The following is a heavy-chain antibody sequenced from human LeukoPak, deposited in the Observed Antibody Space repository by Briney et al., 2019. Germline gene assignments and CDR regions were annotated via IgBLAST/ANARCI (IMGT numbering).Heavy chain of an antibody. J-gene: IGHJ4*02. D-gene: IGHD5-24*01. CDR1: GFTFSSYG. CDR3: AKDEVGMATHKRPSGY. Sequence: GGSLRLSCAASGFTFSSYGMHWVRQAPGKGLEWVAFIRYDGSNKYYADSVKGRFTISRDNSKNTLYLQMNSLRAEDTAVYYCAKDEVGMATHKRPSGYWGQGTLVTVSS. V-gene: IGHV3-30*02. CDR2: IRYDGSNK.